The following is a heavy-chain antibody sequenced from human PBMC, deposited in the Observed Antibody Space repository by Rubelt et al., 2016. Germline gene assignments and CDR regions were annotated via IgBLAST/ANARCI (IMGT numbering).Heavy chain of an antibody. Sequence: QLQLQESGPGLVKPSETLSLTCTVSGGSISSSSYYWGWIRQPPGKGLEWIGSIYYSGSTYYNPSLKSRVPISVDTSKTPVYLKLSFVTAADTAVYYCARLSSGWYYFDYWGQGTLVTVSS. D-gene: IGHD6-19*01. J-gene: IGHJ4*02. CDR1: GGSISSSSYY. CDR3: ARLSSGWYYFDY. V-gene: IGHV4-39*01. CDR2: IYYSGST.